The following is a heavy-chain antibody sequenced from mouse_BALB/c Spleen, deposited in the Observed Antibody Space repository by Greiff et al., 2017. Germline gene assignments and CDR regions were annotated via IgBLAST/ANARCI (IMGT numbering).Heavy chain of an antibody. CDR3: ARDKEVRGFDY. D-gene: IGHD2-14*01. CDR2: MWGDGST. CDR1: GFSLTGYG. J-gene: IGHJ2*01. Sequence: VMLVESGPGRVAPSQSLSITCTVSGFSLTGYGVNWVRLPLGKGLEWLGMMWGDGSTDYNSALKSRLSISKDNSKCQVFLKMNSLQTNDTARYYCARDKEVRGFDYWGQGTTLTVSS. V-gene: IGHV2-6-7*01.